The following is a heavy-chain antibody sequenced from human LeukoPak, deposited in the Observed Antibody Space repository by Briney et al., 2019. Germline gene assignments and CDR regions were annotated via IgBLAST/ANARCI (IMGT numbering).Heavy chain of an antibody. CDR3: ARGHGDPYYYYYYMDV. CDR2: IIPIFGTA. V-gene: IGHV1-69*06. Sequence: ASVKVSCKASGGTFSSYAISWVRQAPGQGLEWMGGIIPIFGTANYAQKFQGRVTITADKSTSTAYMELSSLRSEDTAVYYCARGHGDPYYYYYYMDVWGKGTTVTVSS. J-gene: IGHJ6*03. D-gene: IGHD4-17*01. CDR1: GGTFSSYA.